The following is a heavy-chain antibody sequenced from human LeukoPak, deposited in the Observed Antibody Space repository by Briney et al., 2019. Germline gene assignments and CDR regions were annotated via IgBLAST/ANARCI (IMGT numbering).Heavy chain of an antibody. V-gene: IGHV3-23*01. J-gene: IGHJ4*02. CDR3: AKSRRGVVVAAPVGY. D-gene: IGHD2-15*01. CDR2: ISGSGGSI. CDR1: GFTFSSYA. Sequence: GGSLRLSCAASGFTFSSYAMSWVRQAPGKGLEWVSGISGSGGSIYYADSVKGRFTISRDNSKNTLYLQMNSLRAEDTAVYYCAKSRRGVVVAAPVGYWGQGTLVTVYS.